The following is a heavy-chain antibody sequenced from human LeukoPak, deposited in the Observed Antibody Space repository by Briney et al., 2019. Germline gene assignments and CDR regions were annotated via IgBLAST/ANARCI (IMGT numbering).Heavy chain of an antibody. V-gene: IGHV3-48*03. CDR2: ISSSGSTI. Sequence: GGSLRLSCAASGFTFSSYEMNWVRQAPGKGLDWISYISSSGSTIYYADSVKGRFTISRDNAKNSLYLQMHSLRAEDTTVYYCASSRMATDDGIDYWGQGTLVTVSS. CDR3: ASSRMATDDGIDY. J-gene: IGHJ4*02. CDR1: GFTFSSYE. D-gene: IGHD5-12*01.